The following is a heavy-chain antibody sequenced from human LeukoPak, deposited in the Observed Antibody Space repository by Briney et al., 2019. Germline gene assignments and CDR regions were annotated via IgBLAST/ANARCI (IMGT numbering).Heavy chain of an antibody. V-gene: IGHV3-7*01. CDR1: GFTFSSYW. D-gene: IGHD6-19*01. CDR3: ARASAVAGTRDY. Sequence: GGSLRLSCAASGFTFSSYWMSWVRQAPGKGLECVANIKSDGSDKYYVDSVKGRFTISRDNATNSLYLQMNSLRAEDTAIYYCARASAVAGTRDYWGQGTLVTVSS. J-gene: IGHJ4*02. CDR2: IKSDGSDK.